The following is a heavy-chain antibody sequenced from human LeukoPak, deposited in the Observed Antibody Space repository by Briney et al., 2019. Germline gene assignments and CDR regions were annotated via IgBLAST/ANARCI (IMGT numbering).Heavy chain of an antibody. CDR2: IYSGGST. CDR1: GFTVNTNY. D-gene: IGHD1-26*01. CDR3: AQVGYYYGMDV. J-gene: IGHJ6*02. V-gene: IGHV3-53*01. Sequence: GGSLRLSCAASGFTVNTNYMSWVRQAPGKGLEWVSIIYSGGSTYYVDSVKGRFTISRDNSKNTLYLQMNSLRAEDTAVYYCAQVGYYYGMDVWGRGTTVTVSS.